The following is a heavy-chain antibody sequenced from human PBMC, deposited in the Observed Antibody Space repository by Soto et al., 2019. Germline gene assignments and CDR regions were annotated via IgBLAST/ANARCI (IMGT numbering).Heavy chain of an antibody. CDR1: GYTFTDFY. D-gene: IGHD1-1*01. Sequence: QVQLVQSGTEVKKPGASVTVSCKSSGYTFTDFYLHWLRQAPGQGLEWVGWINPKTGDTKSSQKFQGRVTMSRDTSVSTAYIDLTSLTSDDTARYYCATGTNGTTGWYHPWGQGTRVTVSS. CDR3: ATGTNGTTGWYHP. J-gene: IGHJ5*02. V-gene: IGHV1-2*02. CDR2: INPKTGDT.